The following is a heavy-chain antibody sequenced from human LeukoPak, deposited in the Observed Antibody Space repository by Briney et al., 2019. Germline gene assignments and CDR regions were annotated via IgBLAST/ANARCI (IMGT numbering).Heavy chain of an antibody. Sequence: SETLSLTCAVYGGSFSGYYWSWIRQPPGKGLEWIGEINHSGSANYNPSLKSRVTISVDTSKNQFSLKLSSVTAADTAVYYCARGGVVTMIAVVHAGYFDYWGQGTLVTVSS. D-gene: IGHD3-22*01. CDR1: GGSFSGYY. CDR2: INHSGSA. CDR3: ARGGVVTMIAVVHAGYFDY. V-gene: IGHV4-34*01. J-gene: IGHJ4*02.